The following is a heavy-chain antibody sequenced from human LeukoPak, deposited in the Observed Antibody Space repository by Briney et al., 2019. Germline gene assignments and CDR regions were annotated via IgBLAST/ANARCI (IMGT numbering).Heavy chain of an antibody. CDR1: GYTFTGYY. J-gene: IGHJ1*01. CDR2: INPNSGGT. Sequence: ASVKVSCKASGYTFTGYYMHWVRQAPGQGLEWMGWINPNSGGTNYAQKFQGRVTMTRDTSISTAYMELSRLRSDDTAVYYCARAYYCDSSGYPTNAEYFQHWGQGTLVTVSS. CDR3: ARAYYCDSSGYPTNAEYFQH. D-gene: IGHD3-22*01. V-gene: IGHV1-2*02.